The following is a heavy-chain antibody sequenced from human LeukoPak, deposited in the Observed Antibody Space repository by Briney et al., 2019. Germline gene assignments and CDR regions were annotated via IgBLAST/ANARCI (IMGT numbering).Heavy chain of an antibody. Sequence: GASVTVSCKPSGYTFTIYGISWVRHPPGHGREWMGWIRAYNGNTNYAQTLQGRVTMTTDTSTSTAYMELRSLRSDDTAVYYCAREYSSSSTVAFDIWGQGTMVTVSS. CDR3: AREYSSSSTVAFDI. CDR2: IRAYNGNT. V-gene: IGHV1-18*01. J-gene: IGHJ3*02. CDR1: GYTFTIYG. D-gene: IGHD6-13*01.